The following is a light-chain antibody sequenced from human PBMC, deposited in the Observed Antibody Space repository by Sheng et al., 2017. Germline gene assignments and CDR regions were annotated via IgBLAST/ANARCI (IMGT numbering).Light chain of an antibody. CDR3: QQSHSIPRT. CDR2: GAS. Sequence: DIQMTQSPSSLSAFIGDRVTITCRASQTITTYLNWYQQKPGKPPKVLIYGASNLQSGVPSRFSGSGSGTDFTLNISSLQPEDSATYYCQQSHSIPRTFGQGTKVEIQ. CDR1: QTITTY. J-gene: IGKJ1*01. V-gene: IGKV1-39*01.